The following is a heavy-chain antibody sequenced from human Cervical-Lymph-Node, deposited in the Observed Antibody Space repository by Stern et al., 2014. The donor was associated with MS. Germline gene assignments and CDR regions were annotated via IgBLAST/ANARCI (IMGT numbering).Heavy chain of an antibody. V-gene: IGHV3-30*04. D-gene: IGHD3-22*01. Sequence: VQLLESGGGFVEPGMSQRLSCAASGITLSSHSMHWVRQAPGKGLEWLAVLSYDGSNKYHADSVKGRFTISRDDSKNTLYLQMNSLRPEDTAVYYCAKDLKGYYYGMDVWGQGTTVTVSS. J-gene: IGHJ6*02. CDR1: GITLSSHS. CDR2: LSYDGSNK. CDR3: AKDLKGYYYGMDV.